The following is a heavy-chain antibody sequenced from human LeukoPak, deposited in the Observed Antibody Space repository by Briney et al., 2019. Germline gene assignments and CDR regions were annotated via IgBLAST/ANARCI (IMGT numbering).Heavy chain of an antibody. Sequence: ASVKVSCKASGYTFTGYYMHWVRQAPGQGLEWMGWINPNSGGTNYAQKFQGRVTMTRDTSISTAYMELSRLRSDDAAVYYCARRYFDWRYGMDVWGQGTTVTVPS. CDR3: ARRYFDWRYGMDV. CDR1: GYTFTGYY. CDR2: INPNSGGT. V-gene: IGHV1-2*02. D-gene: IGHD3-9*01. J-gene: IGHJ6*02.